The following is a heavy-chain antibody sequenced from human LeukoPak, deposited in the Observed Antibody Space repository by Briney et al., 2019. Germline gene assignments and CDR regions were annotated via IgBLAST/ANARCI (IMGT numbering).Heavy chain of an antibody. V-gene: IGHV4-59*01. D-gene: IGHD3-10*01. Sequence: SETLSLTCTVSGGSISSYYWSWIRQPPGKGLEWIGYIYYSGSTNYNPSLKSRVTISVDTSKNQFSLKLSSVTAADTAVYYCARGNSLLWFGELGYYFDYWGQGTLVTVSS. CDR1: GGSISSYY. CDR2: IYYSGST. CDR3: ARGNSLLWFGELGYYFDY. J-gene: IGHJ4*02.